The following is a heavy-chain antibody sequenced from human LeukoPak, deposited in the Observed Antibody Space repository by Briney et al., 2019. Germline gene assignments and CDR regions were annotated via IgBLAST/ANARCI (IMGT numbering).Heavy chain of an antibody. CDR2: ISAYNDNT. V-gene: IGHV1-18*04. CDR1: GYTFTNYH. D-gene: IGHD5-12*01. CDR3: ARKYSGYDSNWFGP. J-gene: IGHJ5*02. Sequence: ASVKVSCKASGYTFTNYHISWVRQAPGQGLEWMGWISAYNDNTNYAQKVQGRVTMTTDTSTSTAYMELRSLRSDDTAVYYCARKYSGYDSNWFGPWGQGTLVTVSS.